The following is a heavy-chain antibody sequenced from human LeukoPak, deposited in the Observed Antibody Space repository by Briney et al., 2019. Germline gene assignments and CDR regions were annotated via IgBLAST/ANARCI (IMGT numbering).Heavy chain of an antibody. CDR2: IYYSGST. J-gene: IGHJ4*02. D-gene: IGHD3-22*01. CDR3: ARHSSGYYLTFYFDY. V-gene: IGHV4-39*01. CDR1: GGSLSSSSYY. Sequence: SETLSLTCTVSGGSLSSSSYYWGWIRQPPGKGLEWIGSIYYSGSTYYNPSLKSRVTISVDTSKNQFSLKLSSVTAADTAVYYCARHSSGYYLTFYFDYWGQGTLVTVSS.